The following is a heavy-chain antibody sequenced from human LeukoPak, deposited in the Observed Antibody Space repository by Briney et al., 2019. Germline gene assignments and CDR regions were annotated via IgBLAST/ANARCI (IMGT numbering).Heavy chain of an antibody. D-gene: IGHD3-10*01. V-gene: IGHV3-48*03. Sequence: GGSLRLSCAASGLTFSIYAMSWVRQAPGKGLQWVSSITSSGDGTYYADSVKGRFTISRDNAKNSLYLQMNSLRAEDTAVYYFAREGDYYGSGSQLDYWGQGTLVTVSS. CDR3: AREGDYYGSGSQLDY. CDR1: GLTFSIYA. J-gene: IGHJ4*02. CDR2: ITSSGDGT.